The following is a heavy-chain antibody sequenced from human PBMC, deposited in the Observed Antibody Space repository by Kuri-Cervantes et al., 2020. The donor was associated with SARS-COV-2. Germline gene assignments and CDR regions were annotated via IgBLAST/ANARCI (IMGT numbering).Heavy chain of an antibody. CDR2: VSGYNGHT. V-gene: IGHV1-18*04. Sequence: ASVKVSCKASGYTFTSSGIIWVRQAPGQGLEWMGWVSGYNGHTNYAQKLQGRDTMNTDTSTTKAYMELRSLRSDDTAVFYFVRDGYGDYFDYWGQGTLVTVSS. CDR3: VRDGYGDYFDY. J-gene: IGHJ4*02. D-gene: IGHD2-21*01. CDR1: GYTFTSSG.